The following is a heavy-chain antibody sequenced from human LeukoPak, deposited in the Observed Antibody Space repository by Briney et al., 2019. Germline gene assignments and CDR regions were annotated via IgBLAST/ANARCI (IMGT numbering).Heavy chain of an antibody. CDR3: AREEQYSSSWYIGAFDI. CDR2: IYTSGST. J-gene: IGHJ3*02. Sequence: SETLSLTCTVSGGSISSYYRSWIRQPAGKGLEWIGRIYTSGSTNYNPSLKSRVTMSVDTSKNQFSLKLSSVTAADTAVYYCAREEQYSSSWYIGAFDIWGQGTMVTVSS. D-gene: IGHD6-13*01. V-gene: IGHV4-4*07. CDR1: GGSISSYY.